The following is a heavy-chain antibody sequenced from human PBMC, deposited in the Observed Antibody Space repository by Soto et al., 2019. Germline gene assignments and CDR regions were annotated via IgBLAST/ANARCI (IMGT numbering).Heavy chain of an antibody. J-gene: IGHJ4*02. CDR2: ISGSGGST. V-gene: IGHV3-23*01. CDR1: GFTFSSYA. Sequence: EVQLLESGGGLVQPGGSLRLSCAASGFTFSSYAMSWVRQAPGKGLEWVSAISGSGGSTYYADSVKGRFTISRDNSKNTLYLQMNSLRAEDTAVYYCAKVWGLGSGWYYFDYWGQGTLVTVAS. CDR3: AKVWGLGSGWYYFDY. D-gene: IGHD6-19*01.